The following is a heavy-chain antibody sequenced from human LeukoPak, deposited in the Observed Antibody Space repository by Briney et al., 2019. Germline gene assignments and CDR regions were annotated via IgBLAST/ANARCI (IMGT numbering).Heavy chain of an antibody. V-gene: IGHV4-59*11. CDR2: VFYTGST. CDR1: SGSMTTHY. CDR3: ARYTRSSALRT. D-gene: IGHD3-10*01. Sequence: SETLSLTCRVSSGSMTTHYWGWIRQPPGKGREWIGHVFYTGSTAYNPSLRSRVAISVDRPNNQFSRKLTSVNAADTAVYYCARYTRSSALRTWGQGILVIVSP. J-gene: IGHJ4*02.